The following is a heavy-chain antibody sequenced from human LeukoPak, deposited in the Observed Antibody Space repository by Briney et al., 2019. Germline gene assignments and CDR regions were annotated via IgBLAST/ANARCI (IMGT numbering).Heavy chain of an antibody. CDR3: AKFIRDYDFWSGSYRAQWFDP. Sequence: GGSLRLSCLASGFAFSNYAMSWDRQAPGMGLEWVSTISGSGDDTYYADSVKGRFTISRDNSKGTLYLQMSSLRAEDRAIYFCAKFIRDYDFWSGSYRAQWFDPWGQGTLVSVSS. V-gene: IGHV3-23*01. CDR2: ISGSGDDT. CDR1: GFAFSNYA. D-gene: IGHD3-3*01. J-gene: IGHJ5*02.